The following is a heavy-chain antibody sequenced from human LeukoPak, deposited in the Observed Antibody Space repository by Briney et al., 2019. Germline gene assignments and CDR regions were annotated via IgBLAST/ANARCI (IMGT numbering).Heavy chain of an antibody. CDR1: GFTFSSSG. J-gene: IGHJ6*02. CDR3: AKEWRSGYSYYYYGMDV. Sequence: GGSLRLSCAASGFTFSSSGMHWVRQAPGKGLEWVAVISYDGSNKYYADSVKGRFTISRDNSKNTLYLQMNSLRAEDTAVYYCAKEWRSGYSYYYYGMDVWGQGTTVTVSS. CDR2: ISYDGSNK. D-gene: IGHD3-3*01. V-gene: IGHV3-30*18.